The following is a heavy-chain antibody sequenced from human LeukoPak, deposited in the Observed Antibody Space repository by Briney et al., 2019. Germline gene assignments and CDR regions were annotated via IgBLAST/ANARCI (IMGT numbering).Heavy chain of an antibody. Sequence: GESLKISCKGSGYSFTSYWIGWVRQMPGKGLEWMGIIYPGDSDTRYSPSFQGQVTISADKSISTAYLQWSSLKASDTAMYYCARHPNLYDSSGYYHHIFDYWGQGTLVTVSS. J-gene: IGHJ4*02. D-gene: IGHD3-22*01. CDR3: ARHPNLYDSSGYYHHIFDY. V-gene: IGHV5-51*01. CDR1: GYSFTSYW. CDR2: IYPGDSDT.